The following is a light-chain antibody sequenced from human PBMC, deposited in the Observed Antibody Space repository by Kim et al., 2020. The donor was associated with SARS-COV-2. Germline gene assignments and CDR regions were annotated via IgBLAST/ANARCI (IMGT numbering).Light chain of an antibody. V-gene: IGKV1-39*01. CDR3: QQNYSTPRT. CDR2: TAS. Sequence: AFVGDRVTITCRASQNINTFLNWYQQKPGKAPNLLIYTASNLQSGVPSRFSGGGSGTDFTLTISSLQPEDFATYYCQQNYSTPRTFGQGTKVDIK. CDR1: QNINTF. J-gene: IGKJ1*01.